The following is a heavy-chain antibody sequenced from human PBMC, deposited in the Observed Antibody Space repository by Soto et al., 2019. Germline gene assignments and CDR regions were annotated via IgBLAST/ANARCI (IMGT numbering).Heavy chain of an antibody. Sequence: XVSLCLSCAASGFTFSSYWMSWVRQAPGKGLEWVANIKQDGSEKYYVDAVKGRFTISRDNAKNSLYLQMNCLRAEDTVADYCARDPISLRYFDWLLDKYYYYYYGMDVWGQGTTVTVSS. CDR3: ARDPISLRYFDWLLDKYYYYYYGMDV. CDR1: GFTFSSYW. V-gene: IGHV3-7*01. D-gene: IGHD3-9*01. J-gene: IGHJ6*02. CDR2: IKQDGSEK.